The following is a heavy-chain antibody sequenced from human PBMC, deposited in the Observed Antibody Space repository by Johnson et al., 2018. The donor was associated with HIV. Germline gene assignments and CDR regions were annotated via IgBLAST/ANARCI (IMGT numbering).Heavy chain of an antibody. D-gene: IGHD1-26*01. Sequence: MMLVESGGGLIQPGGSLRLSCAASGFTVSSNYMSWVRQAPGKGLEWVSVIYSGGSTYYADSVKGRFTLSRDNSKNTLYLQMNSLRAEDTTVYYCARDPSPIVGATYAFDIWGQGTMVTVSS. CDR1: GFTVSSNY. CDR3: ARDPSPIVGATYAFDI. V-gene: IGHV3-53*01. J-gene: IGHJ3*02. CDR2: IYSGGST.